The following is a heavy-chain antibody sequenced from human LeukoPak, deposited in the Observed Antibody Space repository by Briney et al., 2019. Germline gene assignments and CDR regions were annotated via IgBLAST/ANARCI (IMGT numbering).Heavy chain of an antibody. CDR2: IKQDGSEK. D-gene: IGHD6-19*01. Sequence: GGSLRLSCAASGFTFSSYEMNWVRQAPGKGLEWVANIKQDGSEKYYVDSVKGRFTISRDNAKNSLYLQMNSLRAEDTAVYYCARDHLGSGWYFGGNWFDPWGQGTLVTVSS. CDR3: ARDHLGSGWYFGGNWFDP. V-gene: IGHV3-7*01. J-gene: IGHJ5*02. CDR1: GFTFSSYE.